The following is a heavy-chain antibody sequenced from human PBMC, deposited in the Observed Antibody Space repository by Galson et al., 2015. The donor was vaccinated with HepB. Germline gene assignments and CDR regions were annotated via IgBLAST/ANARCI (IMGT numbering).Heavy chain of an antibody. Sequence: SVKVSCKASGYTFTSYGISWVRQAPGQGLEWMGWISAYNGNTNYAQKLQGRVTMTTDTSTSTAYMELRSLRSDDTAVYYCAKFGGDTAMVFAGHYYYGLDVWGQATTVTVSS. V-gene: IGHV1-18*04. CDR2: ISAYNGNT. CDR1: GYTFTSYG. J-gene: IGHJ6*02. D-gene: IGHD5-18*01. CDR3: AKFGGDTAMVFAGHYYYGLDV.